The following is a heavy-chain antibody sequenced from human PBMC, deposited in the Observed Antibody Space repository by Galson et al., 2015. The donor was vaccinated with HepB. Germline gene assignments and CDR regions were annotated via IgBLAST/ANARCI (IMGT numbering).Heavy chain of an antibody. CDR1: GFTLTNHG. V-gene: IGHV3-21*05. D-gene: IGHD4-17*01. CDR2: ISSTGTYT. Sequence: SLRLSCAPSGFTLTNHGMHWVRQAPGKGLEWLSYISSTGTYTNYADSVKGRFTISRDNAKNSLYLQMNNLRAEDTAVYYCARVADADYGDHSHFDYWGQGTLVTVSS. J-gene: IGHJ4*02. CDR3: ARVADADYGDHSHFDY.